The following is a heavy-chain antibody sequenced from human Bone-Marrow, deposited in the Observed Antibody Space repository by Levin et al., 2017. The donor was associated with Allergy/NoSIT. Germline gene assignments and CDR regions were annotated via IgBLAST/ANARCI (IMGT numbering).Heavy chain of an antibody. J-gene: IGHJ4*02. Sequence: SETLSLTCTVSGGSLSGYYWIWIRQSAGKGLEWIGRIYTSESTNYNPSLRGRVHMSIDTSKKQFSLKVSSVSAADTALYYCARGRSGSIDYWGQGTLVTVSS. CDR3: ARGRSGSIDY. V-gene: IGHV4-4*07. CDR2: IYTSEST. CDR1: GGSLSGYY.